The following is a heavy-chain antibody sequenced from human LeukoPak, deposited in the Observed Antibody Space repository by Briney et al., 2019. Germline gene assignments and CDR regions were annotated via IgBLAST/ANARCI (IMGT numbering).Heavy chain of an antibody. CDR1: GYSISSGYF. V-gene: IGHV4-38-2*02. D-gene: IGHD6-13*01. CDR3: ARIYSSSWFLNWFDP. CDR2: IYHSGST. Sequence: NPSETLSLTCTVSGYSISSGYFWGWIRQPPGKGLECIGTIYHSGSTYYNPSLKSRVTISVDTSKNQFSLKLNSVTAADTAVYYCARIYSSSWFLNWFDPWGQGTLVTVSS. J-gene: IGHJ5*02.